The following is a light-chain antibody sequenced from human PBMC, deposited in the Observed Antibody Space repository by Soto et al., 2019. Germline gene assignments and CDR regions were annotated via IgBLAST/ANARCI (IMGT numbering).Light chain of an antibody. CDR2: AAS. CDR1: QDISHF. J-gene: IGKJ5*01. V-gene: IGKV1-16*01. CDR3: QQYNRYPIT. Sequence: EIQMTQSPSSLSASVGDRVTITCRASQDISHFLVWFQQKPGKAPKSLISAASNLRSGVPSRFSGSGSGTDFTLTISSLQPEDFATYYCQQYNRYPITFGQGTRLEIK.